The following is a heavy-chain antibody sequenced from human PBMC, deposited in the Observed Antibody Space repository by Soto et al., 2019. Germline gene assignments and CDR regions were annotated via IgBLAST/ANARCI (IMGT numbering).Heavy chain of an antibody. Sequence: PGESLKISCKGSGEKFNSYWINWVRQVPCKGLEWMCIIYPGDSDTGYNPSFEGHVTISADKSINTTYLQWASLKTSDTAIYYCARQTGYCRGCRCYSLIPHGMDVWGQGTTVTVSS. V-gene: IGHV5-51*01. CDR3: ARQTGYCRGCRCYSLIPHGMDV. CDR2: IYPGDSDT. D-gene: IGHD2-15*01. CDR1: GEKFNSYW. J-gene: IGHJ6*02.